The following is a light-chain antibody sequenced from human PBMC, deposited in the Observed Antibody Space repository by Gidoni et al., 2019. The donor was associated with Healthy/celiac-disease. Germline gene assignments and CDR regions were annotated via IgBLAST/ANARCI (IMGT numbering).Light chain of an antibody. J-gene: IGKJ4*01. CDR2: GAS. CDR1: QSVSSN. CDR3: QQYNNWPSLT. V-gene: IGKV3-15*01. Sequence: EIVMTQSPATLSVSPGERATLSCRASQSVSSNLAWYQHKPGQAPRLLIYGASTRATGIPARFSGSGSGTEFTLTISGLQSEDFAVYYCQQYNNWPSLTFXGXTKVEIK.